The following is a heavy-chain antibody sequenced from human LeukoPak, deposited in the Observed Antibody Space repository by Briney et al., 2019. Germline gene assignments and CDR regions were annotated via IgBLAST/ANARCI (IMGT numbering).Heavy chain of an antibody. D-gene: IGHD5-18*01. CDR2: FNPNSGGT. Sequence: ASVKVSCKASGYTFTGYYVHWVRQAPGQGLEWMGWFNPNSGGTNYAQKFQRRVTMTRDTSISTAYMELSRLRSDDTAVYYCARRHSYGYLRGAFDIWGQGTMVTVSS. V-gene: IGHV1-2*02. J-gene: IGHJ3*02. CDR3: ARRHSYGYLRGAFDI. CDR1: GYTFTGYY.